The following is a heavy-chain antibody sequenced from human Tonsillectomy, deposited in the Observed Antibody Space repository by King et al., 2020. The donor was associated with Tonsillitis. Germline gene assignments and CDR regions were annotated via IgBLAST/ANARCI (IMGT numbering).Heavy chain of an antibody. CDR1: GFTFSSYA. J-gene: IGHJ4*02. CDR3: ARGTPPPDILTGSLFDY. V-gene: IGHV3-30*04. D-gene: IGHD3-9*01. CDR2: ISYDGSNK. Sequence: HGQLVQSGGGVVQPGRSLRLSCAASGFTFSSYAMHWVRQAPGKGLEWVAVISYDGSNKYYADSVKGRFTISRDNSKNTLYLQMNSLRAEDTAVYYCARGTPPPDILTGSLFDYWGQGTLVTVSS.